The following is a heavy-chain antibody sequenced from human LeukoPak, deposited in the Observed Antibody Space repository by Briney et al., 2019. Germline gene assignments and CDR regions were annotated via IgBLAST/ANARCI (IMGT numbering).Heavy chain of an antibody. D-gene: IGHD2-2*01. V-gene: IGHV3-23*01. Sequence: GGSLRLSCAASGFTSSSYSMNWVRQAPGKGLEWVSDISGAGGSTDYADSVKGRFTVSRDSSKNTLYLQMNSLRAEDTAVYYCAKSRESYWVPEFDYWGQGTLVTVSS. CDR1: GFTSSSYS. CDR3: AKSRESYWVPEFDY. J-gene: IGHJ4*02. CDR2: ISGAGGST.